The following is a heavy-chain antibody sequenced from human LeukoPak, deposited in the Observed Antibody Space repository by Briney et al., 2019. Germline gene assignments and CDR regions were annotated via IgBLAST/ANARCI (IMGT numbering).Heavy chain of an antibody. J-gene: IGHJ6*02. CDR1: GFTFGSYS. V-gene: IGHV3-30*04. Sequence: GGSLRLSCAASGFTFGSYSMHWVRQAPGKGLEWVAVISYDGSNKYYADSVKGRFSISRDNSENTMYLQMNSLRAEDTDVYYCARGPYYYGMDVWGQGTTVTVSS. CDR2: ISYDGSNK. CDR3: ARGPYYYGMDV.